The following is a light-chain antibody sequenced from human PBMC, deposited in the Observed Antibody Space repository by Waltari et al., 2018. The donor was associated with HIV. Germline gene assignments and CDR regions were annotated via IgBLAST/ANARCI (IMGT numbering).Light chain of an antibody. Sequence: QSVLTQPPSASGTPGQTVTISCSGSSSNIGGNYVYWYQRLPGTAPQLLIYRNNQRPSGVPDRFSGSKSGTSASLAISGLRSEDEADYYCASWDDSLSGWVFGGGTKVTVL. J-gene: IGLJ3*02. CDR2: RNN. V-gene: IGLV1-47*01. CDR3: ASWDDSLSGWV. CDR1: SSNIGGNY.